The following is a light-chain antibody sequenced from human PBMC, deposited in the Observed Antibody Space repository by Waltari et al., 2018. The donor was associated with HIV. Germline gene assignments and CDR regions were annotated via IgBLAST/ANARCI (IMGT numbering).Light chain of an antibody. CDR3: ATLDDSLNGPI. J-gene: IGLJ2*01. V-gene: IGLV1-44*01. CDR1: SSNIGSNG. Sequence: QSVLTQSPSASGTPGQRVTISCSGGSSNIGSNGVDWYQQFPGTAPTLLIYSNNHRPSGVPGRFPVSKSGTSASLAISGLQSEDEATYYCATLDDSLNGPIFGGGTRLTVL. CDR2: SNN.